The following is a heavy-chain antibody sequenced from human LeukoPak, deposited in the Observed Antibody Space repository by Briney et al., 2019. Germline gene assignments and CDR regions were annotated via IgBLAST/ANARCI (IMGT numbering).Heavy chain of an antibody. J-gene: IGHJ5*02. CDR1: GFTFSSYG. D-gene: IGHD4/OR15-4a*01. V-gene: IGHV3-30*02. Sequence: GGSLRLSCAASGFTFSSYGMHWVRQAPGKGLEWVAFIRYDGSNKYYADSVKGRFTISRDSSKNTLYLQMNSLRAEDTAVYYCARDPPAVRTNTYAWGQGTLVTVSS. CDR2: IRYDGSNK. CDR3: ARDPPAVRTNTYA.